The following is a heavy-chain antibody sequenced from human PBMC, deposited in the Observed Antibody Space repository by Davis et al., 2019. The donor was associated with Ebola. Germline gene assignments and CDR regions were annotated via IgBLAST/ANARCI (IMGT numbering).Heavy chain of an antibody. CDR2: ISGYNGNT. Sequence: AASVKVSCKASGYMFTNYGISWVRQAPGQGLEWMGWISGYNGNTDYAQTVQGRVTMTTDTSTSTAYMELRSLRSDDTAMYYCARDSFCTYGVCNDRDFDYWGQGTLVTVSS. CDR3: ARDSFCTYGVCNDRDFDY. CDR1: GYMFTNYG. V-gene: IGHV1-18*04. J-gene: IGHJ4*02. D-gene: IGHD2-8*01.